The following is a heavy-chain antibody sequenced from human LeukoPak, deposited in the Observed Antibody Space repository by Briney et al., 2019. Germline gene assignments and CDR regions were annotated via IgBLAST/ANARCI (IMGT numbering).Heavy chain of an antibody. V-gene: IGHV1-2*02. J-gene: IGHJ3*02. CDR1: GYTFTGYY. Sequence: ASVKVSCKASGYTFTGYYIHWVRRAPGRGLEWMGWINPNSGGTNYAQKSQGRVTMTRDTSISTAYMELSRLRSYDTAVYYCATEQNDAFDIWGQGTMVTVSS. D-gene: IGHD1/OR15-1a*01. CDR3: ATEQNDAFDI. CDR2: INPNSGGT.